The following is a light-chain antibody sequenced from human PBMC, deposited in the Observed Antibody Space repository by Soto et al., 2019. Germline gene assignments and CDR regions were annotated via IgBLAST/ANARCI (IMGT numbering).Light chain of an antibody. V-gene: IGLV1-44*01. CDR1: SSNIGSNT. CDR2: SNN. J-gene: IGLJ2*01. Sequence: QPVLTQPPSASGTPGQRVTISCSGSSSNIGSNTVNWYQQLPGTAPKLLIYSNNQRPSGVPDRFSGSKSGTSASLAISGLQSEDEADYYCAAWDDSLNGYVVFGRGTKVTVL. CDR3: AAWDDSLNGYVV.